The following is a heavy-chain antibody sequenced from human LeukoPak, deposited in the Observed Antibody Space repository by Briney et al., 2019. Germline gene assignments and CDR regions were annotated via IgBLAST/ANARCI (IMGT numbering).Heavy chain of an antibody. V-gene: IGHV4-61*02. CDR3: ASDYYDSSGYPA. CDR1: GGSISSGSYY. CDR2: IYTSGST. D-gene: IGHD3-22*01. J-gene: IGHJ5*02. Sequence: SETLSLTCTVSGGSISSGSYYWSWIRQPAGKGLGWIGRIYTSGSTNYNPSLKSRVTISVDTSKNQFSLKLSSVTAADTAVYYCASDYYDSSGYPAWGQGTLVTVSS.